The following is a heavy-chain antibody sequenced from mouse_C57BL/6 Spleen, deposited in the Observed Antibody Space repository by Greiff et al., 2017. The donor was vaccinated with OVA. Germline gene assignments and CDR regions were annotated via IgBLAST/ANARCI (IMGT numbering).Heavy chain of an antibody. CDR3: AKNDGYYGGFDY. J-gene: IGHJ2*01. Sequence: DVHLVESGGGLVKPGGSLKLSCAASGFTFSDYGMHWVRQAPEKGLEWVAYISSGSSTIYYADTVKGRFTISRDNAKNTLFLQMTSLRSEDTAMYYCAKNDGYYGGFDYWGQGTTLTVSS. CDR1: GFTFSDYG. D-gene: IGHD2-3*01. V-gene: IGHV5-17*01. CDR2: ISSGSSTI.